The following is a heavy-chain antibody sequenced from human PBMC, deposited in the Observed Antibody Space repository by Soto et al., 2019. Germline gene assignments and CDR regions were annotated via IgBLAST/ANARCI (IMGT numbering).Heavy chain of an antibody. J-gene: IGHJ6*02. CDR2: IGTAGDT. D-gene: IGHD3-9*01. V-gene: IGHV3-13*01. Sequence: GGSLRLSCAASGFTFSSYDMHWVRQATGKGLEWVSAIGTAGDTYYPGSVKGRFTISRENAKNSFYLQMNSLRAEDTAVYYCARLTGYPTRNYYYYGMDVWGQGTTVTVSS. CDR1: GFTFSSYD. CDR3: ARLTGYPTRNYYYYGMDV.